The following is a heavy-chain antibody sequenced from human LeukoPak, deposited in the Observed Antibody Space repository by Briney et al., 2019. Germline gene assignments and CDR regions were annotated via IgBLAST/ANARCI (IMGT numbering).Heavy chain of an antibody. J-gene: IGHJ6*03. CDR3: ARAKKRSGRSRNFYLDV. Sequence: SQTLSLTCAVSGASISSGDFWWSWIRQPPGKGLEWIGHIYTSGTTTNSNPSLKSRVAISLDTSKNHFSLKLSSVTAADTAVYYCARAKKRSGRSRNFYLDVWGKGTTVTVSS. D-gene: IGHD1-26*01. V-gene: IGHV4-61*09. CDR1: GASISSGDFW. CDR2: IYTSGTTT.